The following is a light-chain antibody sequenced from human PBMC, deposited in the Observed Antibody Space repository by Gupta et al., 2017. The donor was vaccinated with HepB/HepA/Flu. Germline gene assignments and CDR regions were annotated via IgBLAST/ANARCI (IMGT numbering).Light chain of an antibody. V-gene: IGLV3-1*01. CDR2: QDK. CDR1: QLGDKY. CDR3: QAWDTTSAV. Sequence: SSALSQPPSVSVSPGQAASITCSGGQLGDKYTAWYQQKPGQSPVLVIYQDKKRPSGIPERFSGSISGNTATLTISGTQPMDEADYYCQAWDTTSAVFGPGTKLTVL. J-gene: IGLJ1*01.